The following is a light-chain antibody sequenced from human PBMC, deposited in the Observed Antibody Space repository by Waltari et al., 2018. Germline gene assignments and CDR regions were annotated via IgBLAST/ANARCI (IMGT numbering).Light chain of an antibody. Sequence: DIQLTQSPSSLSASVGDRVTITCRASQDISKSLVWFQQKPGKAPKSLISDASTLQSGVPSKFTGSGSGTDFTFTISSLQPEDYGTYYCQQLKSYPLTFGGGTKVEIK. CDR1: QDISKS. CDR2: DAS. V-gene: IGKV1-16*02. J-gene: IGKJ4*01. CDR3: QQLKSYPLT.